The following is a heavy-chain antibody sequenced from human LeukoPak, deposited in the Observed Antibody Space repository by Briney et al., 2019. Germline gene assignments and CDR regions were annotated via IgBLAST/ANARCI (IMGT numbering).Heavy chain of an antibody. D-gene: IGHD2-15*01. J-gene: IGHJ3*02. V-gene: IGHV1-8*03. CDR2: MNPNSGNT. CDR3: ASIVASSAFDI. Sequence: ASVKVSCKASGYTFTSYDINWVRQATGQGLEWMGWMNPNSGNTGYAQKFQGRVTIARNTSISTAYMELSSLRSEDTAVYYCASIVASSAFDIWGQGTMVTVSS. CDR1: GYTFTSYD.